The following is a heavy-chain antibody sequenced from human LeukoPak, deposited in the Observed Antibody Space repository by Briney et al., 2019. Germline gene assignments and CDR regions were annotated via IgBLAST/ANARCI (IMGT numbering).Heavy chain of an antibody. V-gene: IGHV1-2*02. CDR2: INPNSGGT. CDR1: QYTFIGYF. CDR3: AREGDFDAFDI. D-gene: IGHD3-16*01. Sequence: GASVKVSCKASQYTFIGYFINWVRQAPGQGLEWMGWINPNSGGTNYAQNFQGRVTMTRDTSISTAYMELTRLRSDDTAVYYCAREGDFDAFDIWGQGTMVTVSS. J-gene: IGHJ3*02.